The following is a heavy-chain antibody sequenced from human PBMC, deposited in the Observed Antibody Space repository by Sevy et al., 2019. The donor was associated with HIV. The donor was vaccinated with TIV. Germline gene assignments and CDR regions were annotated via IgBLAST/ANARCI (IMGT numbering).Heavy chain of an antibody. D-gene: IGHD1-26*01. J-gene: IGHJ5*02. CDR1: GGTFSSYA. V-gene: IGHV1-69*13. Sequence: ASVKVSCKASGGTFSSYAISWVRQAPGQGLEWMGGIIPIFGTANYAQKFQGRVTITADESTSTAYMELSSLRSEDTAVYYCAREWEPGNWFDPWGQRTLVTVSS. CDR2: IIPIFGTA. CDR3: AREWEPGNWFDP.